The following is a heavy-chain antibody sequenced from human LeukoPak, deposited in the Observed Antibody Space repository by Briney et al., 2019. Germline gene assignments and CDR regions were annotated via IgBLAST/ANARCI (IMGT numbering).Heavy chain of an antibody. J-gene: IGHJ4*02. D-gene: IGHD3-22*01. CDR2: IYPGDSDT. V-gene: IGHV5-51*01. CDR3: ARHYYDNSGPLDY. CDR1: GYRFTNYW. Sequence: GESLKISCKGSGYRFTNYWIGWVRQMPGKGLEWMGIIYPGDSDTRYSPSFQGQVTFSVDKPINTAYLQWSSLKASDTAMYYCARHYYDNSGPLDYWGQGILVTVSS.